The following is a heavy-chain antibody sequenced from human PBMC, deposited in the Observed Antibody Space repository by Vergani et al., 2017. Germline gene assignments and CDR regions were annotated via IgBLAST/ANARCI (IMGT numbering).Heavy chain of an antibody. Sequence: QVQLVESGGGVVQPGRSLRLSCAASGFTFSSYGMHWVRQAPGKGLEWVAVISYDGSNKYYADSVKGRFTISRDNSKNTLYLQMNSLRAEDTAVYYCAKGPAGGGAPYFDYWGQGTLVTVSS. J-gene: IGHJ4*02. CDR1: GFTFSSYG. D-gene: IGHD6-13*01. CDR2: ISYDGSNK. CDR3: AKGPAGGGAPYFDY. V-gene: IGHV3-30*18.